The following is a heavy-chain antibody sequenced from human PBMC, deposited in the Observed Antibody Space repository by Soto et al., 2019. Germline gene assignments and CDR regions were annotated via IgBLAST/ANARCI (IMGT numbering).Heavy chain of an antibody. CDR1: GYTFTSYA. CDR2: INAGNGNT. CDR3: ARMYYDYIWGSYPDY. Sequence: ASVKVSCKASGYTFTSYAMHWVRQAPGQRLEWMGWINAGNGNTKYSQKFQGRVTITRDTSASTAYMELSSLRSEDTAVYYCARMYYDYIWGSYPDYWGQGTLVTVSS. J-gene: IGHJ4*02. D-gene: IGHD3-16*02. V-gene: IGHV1-3*01.